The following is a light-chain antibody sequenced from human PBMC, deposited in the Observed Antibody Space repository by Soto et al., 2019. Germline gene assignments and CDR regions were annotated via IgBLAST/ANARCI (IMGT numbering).Light chain of an antibody. CDR3: QTWGTGIWV. Sequence: QPVLTQSPSASASLGASVKRTCTLSSGHSSYAIAWHQQQPEKGPRYLMRLNSDGSHTKGDEIPDRFSGSSSGAERYLTISGLQSEDEADYYCQTWGTGIWVFGGGTKLTVL. CDR2: LNSDGSH. V-gene: IGLV4-69*01. CDR1: SGHSSYA. J-gene: IGLJ3*02.